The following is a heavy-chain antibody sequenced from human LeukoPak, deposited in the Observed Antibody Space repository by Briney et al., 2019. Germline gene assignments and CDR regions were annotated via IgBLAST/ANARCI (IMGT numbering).Heavy chain of an antibody. CDR1: GFTFTNYA. J-gene: IGHJ4*02. D-gene: IGHD2-2*01. CDR3: AKVSSSTTHYDY. CDR2: IKTSGGST. V-gene: IGHV3-23*01. Sequence: PGGSLRLSCAASGFTFTNYAMGWVRQAPGKGLEWVSAIKTSGGSTYYAYSVKGRFTISRDDSKNTLYLQMNSLRAEDTALYSCAKVSSSTTHYDYWGQGILVTVSS.